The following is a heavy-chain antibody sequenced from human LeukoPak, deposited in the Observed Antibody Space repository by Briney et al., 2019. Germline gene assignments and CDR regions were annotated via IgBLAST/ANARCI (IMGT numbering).Heavy chain of an antibody. CDR2: ISSSGSTI. CDR1: GFTFSSYE. D-gene: IGHD3-22*01. J-gene: IGHJ4*02. CDR3: ASYYYDSSGYPHFDY. V-gene: IGHV3-48*03. Sequence: PGGSLRLSCAASGFTFSSYEMNWVRQAPGKGLEWVSYISSSGSTIYYADSVKGRFTISRDIAKNSLYLQMNSLRAEDTAVYYCASYYYDSSGYPHFDYWGQGTVVTVSS.